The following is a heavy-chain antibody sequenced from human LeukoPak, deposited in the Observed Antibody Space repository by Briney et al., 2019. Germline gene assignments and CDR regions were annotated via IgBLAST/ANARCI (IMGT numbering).Heavy chain of an antibody. CDR1: GYTFTGYY. V-gene: IGHV1-2*02. CDR2: INPNSGGT. CDR3: ARDRAWNYYDSSGYRYYFDY. J-gene: IGHJ4*02. Sequence: ASVKVSCKASGYTFTGYYMHWVRQAPGQGLEWMGWINPNSGGTNYAQKFQGRVTMTRDTSIGTAYMELSRLRSDDTAVYYCARDRAWNYYDSSGYRYYFDYWGQGTLVTVSS. D-gene: IGHD3-22*01.